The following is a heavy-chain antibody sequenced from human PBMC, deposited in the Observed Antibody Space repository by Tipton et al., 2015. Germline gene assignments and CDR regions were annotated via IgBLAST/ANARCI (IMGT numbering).Heavy chain of an antibody. J-gene: IGHJ6*02. CDR2: IYYSGHT. V-gene: IGHV4-61*01. CDR1: GGSVSSGSYF. Sequence: TLSLTCTVSGGSVSSGSYFWTWIRQPPGKGLEWIGYIYYSGHTKYNPSLKSRVTISADTSKNQFSLKLSSVTAADTAVYYCARHGVFYYYGMDVWGQGTTVTVSS. CDR3: ARHGVFYYYGMDV. D-gene: IGHD6-13*01.